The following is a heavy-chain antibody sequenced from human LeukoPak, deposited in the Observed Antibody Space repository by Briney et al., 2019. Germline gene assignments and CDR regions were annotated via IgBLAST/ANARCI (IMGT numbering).Heavy chain of an antibody. CDR1: GFTFSSYA. V-gene: IGHV3-30*04. CDR2: ISYDGSNK. Sequence: GSLRLSCAASGFTFSSYAMHWVRQAPGKGLEWVAVISYDGSNKYYADSVKGRFTISRDNSKNTLYLQMNSLRAEDTAVYYCARGTSYYDSSGYYNPHAFDIWGQGTMVTVSS. J-gene: IGHJ3*02. CDR3: ARGTSYYDSSGYYNPHAFDI. D-gene: IGHD3-22*01.